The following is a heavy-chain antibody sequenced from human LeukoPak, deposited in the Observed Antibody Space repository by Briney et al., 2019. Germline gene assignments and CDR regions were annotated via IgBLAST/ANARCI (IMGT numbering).Heavy chain of an antibody. V-gene: IGHV4-38-2*02. CDR3: AKKQKLVRAFDY. CDR2: IYDTGTA. CDR1: GYSIRSGSY. Sequence: SETLSLTCTVSGYSIRSGSYWDWIRQSPGRGLEWIGSIYDTGTAYYNPSLKSRLTMSVDTSKNQFSLRLSSVTAADTAIYFCAKKQKLVRAFDYWGQGALVTVSS. J-gene: IGHJ4*02. D-gene: IGHD2-21*01.